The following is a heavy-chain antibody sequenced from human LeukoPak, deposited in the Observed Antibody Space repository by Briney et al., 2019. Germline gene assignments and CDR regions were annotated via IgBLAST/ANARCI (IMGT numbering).Heavy chain of an antibody. CDR3: ARYLGTVRIAFDI. Sequence: SETLSLTCAVYGGSFSGYYWSWIRQPPGKGLEWIGEINHSGSTYYNPSLKSRVTISVDTSKNQFSLKLSSVTAADTAVYYCARYLGTVRIAFDIWGQGTMVTVSS. CDR1: GGSFSGYY. CDR2: INHSGST. D-gene: IGHD5-18*01. V-gene: IGHV4-34*01. J-gene: IGHJ3*02.